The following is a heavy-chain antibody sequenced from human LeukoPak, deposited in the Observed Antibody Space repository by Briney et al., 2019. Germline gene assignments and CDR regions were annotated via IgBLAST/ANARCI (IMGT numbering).Heavy chain of an antibody. CDR2: IKQDGSEK. D-gene: IGHD1-14*01. V-gene: IGHV3-7*03. Sequence: GGSLRLSCAASGFTFSSYWMNWVRQAPGKGLEWVANIKQDGSEKYYVDSVKGRFTISRDNAKNSLYLQMNSLRAEDTAVYYCAKDRAMNLYYMDVWGKGTTVTVSS. CDR1: GFTFSSYW. CDR3: AKDRAMNLYYMDV. J-gene: IGHJ6*03.